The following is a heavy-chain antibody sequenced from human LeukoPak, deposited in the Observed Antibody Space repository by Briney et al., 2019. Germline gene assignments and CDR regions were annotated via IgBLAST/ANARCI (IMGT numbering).Heavy chain of an antibody. CDR3: ARETHVGVRFLEWLTLDY. D-gene: IGHD3-3*01. J-gene: IGHJ4*02. Sequence: GGSLRLSCAASGFTFSSYSMNWVRQAPGKGLEWVSSISSSSSYIYYADSVKGRFTISRDNAKNSLYLQMNSLRAEDTAVYYCARETHVGVRFLEWLTLDYWGQGTLVTVSS. CDR2: ISSSSSYI. V-gene: IGHV3-21*01. CDR1: GFTFSSYS.